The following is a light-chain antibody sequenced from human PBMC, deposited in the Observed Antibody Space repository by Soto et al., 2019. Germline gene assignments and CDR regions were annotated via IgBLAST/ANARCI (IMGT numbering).Light chain of an antibody. CDR3: QQANSFPLT. J-gene: IGKJ4*01. CDR1: QGIGTL. Sequence: DIQMTQSPSSVSASVGDRVTITCRASQGIGTLLAWYQQKPGKAPNLLIHAASTLQRGVPSRFSSRGSGTDFPLIISNLQPEDVATYYCQQANSFPLTFGAGTKVEIK. CDR2: AAS. V-gene: IGKV1-12*01.